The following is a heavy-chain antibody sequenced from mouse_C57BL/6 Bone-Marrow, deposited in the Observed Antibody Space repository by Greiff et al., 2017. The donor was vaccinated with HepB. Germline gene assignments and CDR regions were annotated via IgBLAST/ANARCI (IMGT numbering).Heavy chain of an antibody. Sequence: VQLQQSGAELAKPGASVKLSCKASGYTFTSYWMHWVKQRPGQGLEWIGYINPSSGYTKYNQKFKDKATVTADKSSSTAYMQLSSLTYEDSAVYYCARGGGGFAYWGQGTLVTVSA. V-gene: IGHV1-7*01. CDR2: INPSSGYT. CDR1: GYTFTSYW. J-gene: IGHJ3*01. CDR3: ARGGGGFAY.